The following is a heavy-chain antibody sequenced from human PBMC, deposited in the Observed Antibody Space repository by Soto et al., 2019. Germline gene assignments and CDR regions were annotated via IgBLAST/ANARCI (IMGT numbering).Heavy chain of an antibody. J-gene: IGHJ6*02. CDR2: IYYSGST. CDR1: GGSISSGGYY. CDR3: ARQYSSSWYGEEDYYYGMDV. V-gene: IGHV4-31*03. Sequence: QVQLQESGPGLVKPSQTLSLTCTVSGGSISSGGYYWSWIRQHPGKGLEWIGYIYYSGSTYYNPHLQRRVTISVDTSKNQFSLKLSSVTAADTAVYYCARQYSSSWYGEEDYYYGMDVWGQGTTVTVSS. D-gene: IGHD6-13*01.